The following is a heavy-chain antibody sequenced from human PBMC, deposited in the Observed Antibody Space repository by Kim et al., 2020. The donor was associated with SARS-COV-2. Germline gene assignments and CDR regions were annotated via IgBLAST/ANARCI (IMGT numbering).Heavy chain of an antibody. CDR1: GFTFSNYS. V-gene: IGHV3-48*04. CDR3: ARAYYDILTGYYYGMDV. D-gene: IGHD3-9*01. Sequence: GGSLRLSCATSGFTFSNYSMNWVRQAPGKGLEWLSYISGSTRTIYYADSVKGRFTISRDNAKNSLYLQMNSLRAEDTAVYYCARAYYDILTGYYYGMDVWGQGTTVTVSS. J-gene: IGHJ6*02. CDR2: ISGSTRTI.